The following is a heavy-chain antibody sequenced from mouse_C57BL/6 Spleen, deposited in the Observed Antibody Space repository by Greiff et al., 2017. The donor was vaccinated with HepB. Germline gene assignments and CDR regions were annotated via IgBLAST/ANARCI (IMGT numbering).Heavy chain of an antibody. D-gene: IGHD2-4*01. CDR2: ISSGSSTI. Sequence: EVQGVESGGGLVKPGGSLKLSCAASGFTFSDYGMHWVRQAPEKGLEWVAYISSGSSTIYYADTVKGRFTISRDNAKNTLFLQMTSLRSEDTAMYYCARGDDYDGYYAMDYWGQGTSVTVSS. J-gene: IGHJ4*01. CDR3: ARGDDYDGYYAMDY. CDR1: GFTFSDYG. V-gene: IGHV5-17*01.